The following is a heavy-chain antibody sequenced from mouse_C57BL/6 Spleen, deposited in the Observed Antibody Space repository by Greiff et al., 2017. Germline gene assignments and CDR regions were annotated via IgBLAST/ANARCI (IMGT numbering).Heavy chain of an antibody. CDR1: GYTFTTYP. CDR3: ARGYYGSSWYYFDY. CDR2: FHPYNDDT. D-gene: IGHD1-1*01. Sequence: VQRVESGAELVKPGASVKMSCKASGYTFTTYPIEWMKQNHGKSLEWIGNFHPYNDDTKYNEKFKGKATLTVEKSSSTVYLELSRLTSDDSAVYYCARGYYGSSWYYFDYWGQGTTLTVSS. J-gene: IGHJ2*01. V-gene: IGHV1-47*01.